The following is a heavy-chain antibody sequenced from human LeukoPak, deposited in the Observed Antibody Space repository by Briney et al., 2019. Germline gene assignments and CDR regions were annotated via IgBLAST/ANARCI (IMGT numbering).Heavy chain of an antibody. V-gene: IGHV3-7*01. CDR3: ARDRGAAGTGPFDY. CDR1: GFAFSTYW. Sequence: PGGSLRLSCAASGFAFSTYWMSWVRQAPRKGLEWVANINQDGSEKYYVDSVKGRFTISRDNAKNSLYLQMSSLRAEDTAVYYCARDRGAAGTGPFDYWGQGTLVTVSS. CDR2: INQDGSEK. J-gene: IGHJ4*02. D-gene: IGHD6-13*01.